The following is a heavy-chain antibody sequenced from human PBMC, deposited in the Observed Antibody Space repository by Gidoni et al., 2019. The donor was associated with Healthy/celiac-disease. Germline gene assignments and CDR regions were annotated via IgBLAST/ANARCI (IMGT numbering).Heavy chain of an antibody. CDR1: AFTFSSYA. Sequence: EVQLLESGGGLVQPGGSLRLSCAASAFTFSSYAMRWVRQAPGKGLEWVSAISGSGGSTYYADSVKGRFTISRDNSKNTLYLQMNSLRAEDTAVYYCAKEGGITMIVVVITDYYYGMDVWGQGTTVTVSS. D-gene: IGHD3-22*01. V-gene: IGHV3-23*01. CDR2: ISGSGGST. J-gene: IGHJ6*02. CDR3: AKEGGITMIVVVITDYYYGMDV.